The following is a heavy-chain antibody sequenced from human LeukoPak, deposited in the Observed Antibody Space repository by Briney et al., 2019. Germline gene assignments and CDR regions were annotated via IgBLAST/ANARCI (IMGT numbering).Heavy chain of an antibody. Sequence: ASVKVSCKASGYTFTSYAMHWVRQAPGQRLEWMGWINAGNGNTKYSQEFQGRVTITRDTSASTAYMELSSLRSEDTAVYHCAIRRDGYNLIYWGQGTLVTVSS. CDR2: INAGNGNT. D-gene: IGHD5-24*01. CDR1: GYTFTSYA. CDR3: AIRRDGYNLIY. V-gene: IGHV1-3*03. J-gene: IGHJ4*02.